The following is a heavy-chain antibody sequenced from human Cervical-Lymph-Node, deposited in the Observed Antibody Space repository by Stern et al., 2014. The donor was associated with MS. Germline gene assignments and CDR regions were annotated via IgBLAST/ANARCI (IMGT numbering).Heavy chain of an antibody. Sequence: VQLVESGGGVVPPGRSLRLSCADSGSTFSKSAMHWVRLAPGKGVEWVAVISHDGSNKQYGDSVKGRLAISRDNSRNTLSLEIYSLRAEDTAVYYCVRTESFYYYDGMDVWGHGTTVIVSS. CDR2: ISHDGSNK. J-gene: IGHJ6*02. V-gene: IGHV3-30*09. CDR3: VRTESFYYYDGMDV. CDR1: GSTFSKSA.